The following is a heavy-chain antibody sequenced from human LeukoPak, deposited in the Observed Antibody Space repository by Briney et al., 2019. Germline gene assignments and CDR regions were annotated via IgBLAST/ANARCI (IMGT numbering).Heavy chain of an antibody. CDR3: AKETNDSFDI. J-gene: IGHJ3*02. V-gene: IGHV3-9*03. CDR1: GFTFDDYA. CDR2: ISWNSGSI. Sequence: GRXXRLSCEASGFTFDDYAIHWVRQAPGKGVEWVSGISWNSGSIEYEDSVKGGLTISRDKAKKSLYLQMNSLRAEDMALYYCAKETNDSFDIWGQGTMVTVSS.